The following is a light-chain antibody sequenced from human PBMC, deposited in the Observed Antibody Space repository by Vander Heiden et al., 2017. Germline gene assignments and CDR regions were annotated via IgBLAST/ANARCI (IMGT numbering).Light chain of an antibody. Sequence: QSVLTQPPSASGTPGLRVTISCSGSKSNIGSNTVNWYQQLPGTAPKPPLHSYNQRPSGGPGPFSGSKSGTSASLAISGLQSEDEAHYYCAVWDDSLHGPVFGGGTKLTVL. CDR3: AVWDDSLHGPV. CDR2: SYN. J-gene: IGLJ3*02. CDR1: KSNIGSNT. V-gene: IGLV1-44*01.